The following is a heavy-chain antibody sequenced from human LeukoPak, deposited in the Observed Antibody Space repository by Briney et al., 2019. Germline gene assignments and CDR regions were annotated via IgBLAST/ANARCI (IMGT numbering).Heavy chain of an antibody. J-gene: IGHJ3*02. V-gene: IGHV1-18*04. D-gene: IGHD3-22*01. Sequence: ASVKVSCKASGYTFTDYYMHWVRQAPGQGLEWMGWISAYNGNTNYAQKLQGRVTMTTDTSTSTAYMELRSLRSDDTAVYYCATARYYDSSGGNAFDIWGQGTMVTVSS. CDR2: ISAYNGNT. CDR1: GYTFTDYY. CDR3: ATARYYDSSGGNAFDI.